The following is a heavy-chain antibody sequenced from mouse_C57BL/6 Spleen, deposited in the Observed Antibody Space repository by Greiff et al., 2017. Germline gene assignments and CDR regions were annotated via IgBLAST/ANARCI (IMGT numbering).Heavy chain of an antibody. V-gene: IGHV5-17*01. D-gene: IGHD1-1*01. CDR3: ARGSYDYAMDY. CDR2: ISSGSSTI. CDR1: GFTFSDYG. J-gene: IGHJ4*01. Sequence: EVKLMESGGGLVKPGGSLKLSCAASGFTFSDYGMHWVRQAPEKGLEWVAYISSGSSTIYYADTVKGRFTISRDNAKNTLFLQMTSLRSEDTAMYYCARGSYDYAMDYWGQGTSVTVSS.